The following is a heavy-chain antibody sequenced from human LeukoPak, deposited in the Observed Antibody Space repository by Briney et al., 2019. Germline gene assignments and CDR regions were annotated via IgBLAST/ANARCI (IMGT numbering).Heavy chain of an antibody. CDR3: ARHGLTYGSGSYRYFDY. V-gene: IGHV4-59*08. J-gene: IGHJ4*02. D-gene: IGHD3-10*01. CDR1: GGSISSYY. CDR2: IYYSGST. Sequence: SETLSLTCTVSGGSISSYYWSWIRQPPGKRLEWIGYIYYSGSTNYNPSLKSRVTISVDTSKNQFSLKLSSVTAADTAVYYCARHGLTYGSGSYRYFDYWGQGTLVTVSS.